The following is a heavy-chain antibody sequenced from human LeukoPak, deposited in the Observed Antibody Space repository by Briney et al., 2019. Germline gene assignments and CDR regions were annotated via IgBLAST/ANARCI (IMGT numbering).Heavy chain of an antibody. V-gene: IGHV3-48*03. J-gene: IGHJ5*02. D-gene: IGHD3-10*01. CDR3: ARAGRVGYYYGSGTFSWFDP. Sequence: GGSLRLSCAASGFTFSSHEMNWVRQAPGKGLEWVSYISSSGSTIYYADSVKGRFTISRDNAKNSLYLQMNSLRAEDTAVYYCARAGRVGYYYGSGTFSWFDPWGQGTLVTVSS. CDR1: GFTFSSHE. CDR2: ISSSGSTI.